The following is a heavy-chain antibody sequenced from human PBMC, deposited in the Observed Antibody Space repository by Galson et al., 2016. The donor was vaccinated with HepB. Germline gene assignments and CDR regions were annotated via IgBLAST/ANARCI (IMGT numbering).Heavy chain of an antibody. CDR3: ARDWLVAVFDH. D-gene: IGHD6-19*01. CDR1: GYTFASYG. J-gene: IGHJ4*02. V-gene: IGHV1-18*01. CDR2: ISAYNGNT. Sequence: SVKVSCKASGYTFASYGISWVRQALGQGLEWMGWISAYNGNTNYAQKLQGRVTMTTDTSTSTAYMELRSLRSDDTAVYYCARDWLVAVFDHWGQGTLVTVSS.